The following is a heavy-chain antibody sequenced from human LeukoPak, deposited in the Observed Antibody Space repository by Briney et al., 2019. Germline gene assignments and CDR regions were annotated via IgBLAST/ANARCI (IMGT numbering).Heavy chain of an antibody. CDR2: IYYSGST. Sequence: SETLSLTCTVSGGSISSYYWIWIRQPPGKGLEWIGYIYYSGSTNYNPSLKSRVTISVDTSKNQFSLRLSSVTAADTAVYYCGGNDYWGQGTLVTASS. CDR3: GGNDY. V-gene: IGHV4-59*01. J-gene: IGHJ4*02. CDR1: GGSISSYY. D-gene: IGHD4-23*01.